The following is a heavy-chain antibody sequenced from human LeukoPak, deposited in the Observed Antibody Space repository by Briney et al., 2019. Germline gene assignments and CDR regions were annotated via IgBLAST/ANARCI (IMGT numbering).Heavy chain of an antibody. V-gene: IGHV3-66*01. Sequence: PGGSLRLSCAGSGFTVSTNYMNWVRQAPGKGLEWVSVMYTDGSTYYADSVKGRFIMSRDNSKNTVYLQMNSLRDEDTAVYYCAKDKKYYDSNGSPYYYYGMDVWGQGTTVTVSS. J-gene: IGHJ6*02. D-gene: IGHD3-22*01. CDR2: MYTDGST. CDR1: GFTVSTNY. CDR3: AKDKKYYDSNGSPYYYYGMDV.